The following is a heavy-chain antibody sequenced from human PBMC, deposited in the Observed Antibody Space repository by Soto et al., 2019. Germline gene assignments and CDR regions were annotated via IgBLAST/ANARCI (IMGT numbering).Heavy chain of an antibody. CDR1: GFTFSVYA. CDR3: AKNSLGGSYHEGYFDD. J-gene: IGHJ4*02. Sequence: EVQLLESGGGLVQPGGSLSLSCAASGFTFSVYAMSWVRQAPGKGPQWVAAVDGRGTSAYYADSVEGRFTISRDNSKNTVSLQMSSLRAEDTAVYYCAKNSLGGSYHEGYFDDWGQGTRVTVSS. CDR2: VDGRGTSA. D-gene: IGHD3-16*02. V-gene: IGHV3-23*05.